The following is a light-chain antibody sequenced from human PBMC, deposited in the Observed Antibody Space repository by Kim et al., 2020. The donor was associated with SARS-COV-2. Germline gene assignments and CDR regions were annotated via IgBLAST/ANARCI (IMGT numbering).Light chain of an antibody. CDR1: QSINSY. Sequence: SASVGDRVTITCRASQSINSYLNWYQQKPGNAPTLLIYSTSNLQTGVPSRFSGSASGTDFTLTISSLQPEDFATYHCQQSFGSPPTFGQGTKLEI. CDR3: QQSFGSPPT. V-gene: IGKV1-39*01. CDR2: STS. J-gene: IGKJ2*01.